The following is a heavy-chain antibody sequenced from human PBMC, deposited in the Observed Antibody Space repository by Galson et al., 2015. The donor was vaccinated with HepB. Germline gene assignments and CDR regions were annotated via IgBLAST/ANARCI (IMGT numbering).Heavy chain of an antibody. J-gene: IGHJ4*02. D-gene: IGHD5-24*01. CDR1: GDSISSSGYY. CDR2: VHYSGTT. Sequence: ETLSLTCSVSGDSISSSGYYWSWIRQPPGKGLEWIATVHYSGTTYYNPSLKTGVTISVDTSKNQFSLKLSSVTAADTAVYYCARDGGSQGMATPVFDYWGQGTLVTVSS. CDR3: ARDGGSQGMATPVFDY. V-gene: IGHV4-39*07.